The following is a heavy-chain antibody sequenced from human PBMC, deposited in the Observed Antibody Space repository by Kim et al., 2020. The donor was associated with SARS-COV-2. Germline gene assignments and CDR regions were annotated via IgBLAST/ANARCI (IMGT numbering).Heavy chain of an antibody. CDR1: GYTLTELS. CDR3: ATLTTPYYYDSSGYPPYYFDY. V-gene: IGHV1-24*01. Sequence: ASVKVSCKVSGYTLTELSMHWVRQAPGKGLEWMGGFDPEDGETIYAQKFQGRVTMTEDTSTDTAYMELSSLRSEDTAVYYCATLTTPYYYDSSGYPPYYFDYWGQGTLVTVSS. D-gene: IGHD3-22*01. CDR2: FDPEDGET. J-gene: IGHJ4*02.